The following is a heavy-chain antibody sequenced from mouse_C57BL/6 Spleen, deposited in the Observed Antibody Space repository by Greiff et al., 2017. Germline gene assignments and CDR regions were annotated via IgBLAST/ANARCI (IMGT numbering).Heavy chain of an antibody. Sequence: QVQLKESGAELVRPGASVTLSCKASGYTFTDYEMHWVKQTPVHGLEWIGAIDPETGGTAYNQKFKGKAILTADKSSSTAYMELRSLTSEDSAVYYCTTGTTVVGWDYWGQGTTLTVSS. D-gene: IGHD1-1*01. V-gene: IGHV1-15*01. CDR3: TTGTTVVGWDY. J-gene: IGHJ2*01. CDR2: IDPETGGT. CDR1: GYTFTDYE.